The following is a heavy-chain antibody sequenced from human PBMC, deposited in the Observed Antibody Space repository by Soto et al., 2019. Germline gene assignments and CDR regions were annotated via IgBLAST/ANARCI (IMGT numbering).Heavy chain of an antibody. D-gene: IGHD3-16*02. V-gene: IGHV3-21*01. J-gene: IGHJ6*03. CDR3: ARGVMITFGGVIVIAEYYYYYMDV. CDR1: GFTFSTYT. CDR2: IGCCSSYI. Sequence: GGSLRLSCAASGFTFSTYTMNWVRQAPGKGLEWVSGIGCCSSYIYYADSVKGRFTISRDNAKNSLYLQMNSLRAEDTAVYYWARGVMITFGGVIVIAEYYYYYMDVWGKGTTVTVSS.